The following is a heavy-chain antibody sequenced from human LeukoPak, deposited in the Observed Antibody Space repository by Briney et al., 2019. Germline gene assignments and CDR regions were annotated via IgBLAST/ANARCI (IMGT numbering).Heavy chain of an antibody. CDR3: AREEWFDP. V-gene: IGHV4-30-4*08. CDR2: IYYSGST. J-gene: IGHJ5*02. CDR1: GGSISSYY. Sequence: KPSETLSLTCTVSGGSISSYYWSWIRQPPGKGLEWIGYIYYSGSTYYNPSLKSRVTISVDASKNQFSLKLSSVTAADTAVYYCAREEWFDPWGQGTLVTVSS.